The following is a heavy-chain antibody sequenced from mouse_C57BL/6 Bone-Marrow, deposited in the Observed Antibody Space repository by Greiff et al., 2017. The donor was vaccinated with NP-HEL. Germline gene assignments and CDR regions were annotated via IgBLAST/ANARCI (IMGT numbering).Heavy chain of an antibody. CDR1: GFTFSSYG. D-gene: IGHD2-1*01. CDR2: ISSGGSYT. CDR3: ARRALYFGYFDY. Sequence: EVQVVESGGDLVKPGGSLKLSCAASGFTFSSYGMSWVRQTPDKRLEWVATISSGGSYTYYPDSVKGRFTISRDNAKNTLYLQMSSLKSEDTAMYYCARRALYFGYFDYWGQGTTLTVSS. V-gene: IGHV5-6*01. J-gene: IGHJ2*01.